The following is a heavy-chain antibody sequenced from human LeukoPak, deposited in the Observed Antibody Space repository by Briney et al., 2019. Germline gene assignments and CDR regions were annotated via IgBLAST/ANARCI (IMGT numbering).Heavy chain of an antibody. CDR1: GFTFSSYS. J-gene: IGHJ5*02. Sequence: GGSLRLSCAASGFTFSSYSMNWVRQAPGKGLEWVSSISSSSSYIYYADSVKGRFTISRDNAKNSLYLQMNSLRAEDTAVYYCARDLFRDTAMVTTVNWFDPWGQGTLVTVSS. CDR2: ISSSSSYI. CDR3: ARDLFRDTAMVTTVNWFDP. V-gene: IGHV3-21*01. D-gene: IGHD5-18*01.